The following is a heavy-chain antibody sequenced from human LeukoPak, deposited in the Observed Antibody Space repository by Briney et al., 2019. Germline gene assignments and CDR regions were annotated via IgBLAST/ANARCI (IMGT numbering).Heavy chain of an antibody. CDR1: GYTFTDYY. J-gene: IGHJ4*02. CDR2: INPNNGGT. CDR3: ARVDGGEWYYFDY. Sequence: ASVKVSCKASGYTFTDYYIHWMRQAPGQGLEWMGWINPNNGGTNYAQKFQGRVTMTLDTSISTAYMELSRLRSDDTAIYYCARVDGGEWYYFDYWGQGTLVTVSS. D-gene: IGHD2-8*02. V-gene: IGHV1-2*02.